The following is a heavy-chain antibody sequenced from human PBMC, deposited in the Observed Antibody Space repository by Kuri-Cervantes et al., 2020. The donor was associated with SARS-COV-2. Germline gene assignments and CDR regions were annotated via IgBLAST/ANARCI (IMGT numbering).Heavy chain of an antibody. V-gene: IGHV3-33*08. CDR3: ARDHCSSTSCYLDYYMDV. J-gene: IGHJ6*03. CDR2: IWYDGSNK. CDR1: GFTFSSYG. D-gene: IGHD2-2*01. Sequence: GGSLRLSCVASGFTFSSYGMHWVRQAPGKGLEWVAVIWYDGSNKYYADSVKGRLTISRDNSKNTLYLQMNSLRAEDTAVYYCARDHCSSTSCYLDYYMDVWGKGTTVTVSS.